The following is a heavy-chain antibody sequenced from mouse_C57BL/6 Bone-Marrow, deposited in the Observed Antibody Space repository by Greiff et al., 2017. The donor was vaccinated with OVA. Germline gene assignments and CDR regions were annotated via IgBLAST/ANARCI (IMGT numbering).Heavy chain of an antibody. V-gene: IGHV3-6*01. CDR3: AREGAYYGNSAWFAY. J-gene: IGHJ3*01. D-gene: IGHD2-10*01. CDR1: GYSITSGYY. Sequence: DVQLQESGPGLVKPSQSLSLTCSVTGYSITSGYYWNWIRQFPGNKLEWMGYISYDGSNNYNPSLKNRISITRDTSKNQFFLKLNSVTTEDTATYYCAREGAYYGNSAWFAYWGQGTLVTVSA. CDR2: ISYDGSN.